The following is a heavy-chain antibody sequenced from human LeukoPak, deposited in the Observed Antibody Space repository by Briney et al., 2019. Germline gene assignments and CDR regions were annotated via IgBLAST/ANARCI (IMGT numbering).Heavy chain of an antibody. CDR2: ISAYNGNT. V-gene: IGHV1-18*01. CDR1: GYTFTKYG. CDR3: ARDERYYYDSSGYLFDY. Sequence: ASVKVSCKASGYTFTKYGIGWVRQAPGQGLEWMGWISAYNGNTNYAQKLQGRVTMTTDTSTSTAYMELRSLRSDDTAVYYCARDERYYYDSSGYLFDYWGQGTLVTVSS. D-gene: IGHD3-22*01. J-gene: IGHJ4*02.